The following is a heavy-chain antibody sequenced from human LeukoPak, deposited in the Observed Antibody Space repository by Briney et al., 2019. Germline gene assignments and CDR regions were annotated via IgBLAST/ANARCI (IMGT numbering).Heavy chain of an antibody. V-gene: IGHV4-38-2*02. Sequence: SETLSLTCTVSGYSIISGYSWEWIRQPPGKGLEWIGRFHYSGSTYYNPSLMSRVTISGDTSKNQFSLRLSSVTAADTAVYYSARAYCSSTSCYTEGWFDPWGQGTLVTVSS. CDR2: FHYSGST. D-gene: IGHD2-2*02. CDR3: ARAYCSSTSCYTEGWFDP. CDR1: GYSIISGYS. J-gene: IGHJ5*02.